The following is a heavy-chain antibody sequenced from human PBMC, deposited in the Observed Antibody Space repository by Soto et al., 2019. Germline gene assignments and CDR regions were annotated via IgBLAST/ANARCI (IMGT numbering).Heavy chain of an antibody. CDR3: ARGEVVVAAIVSDWFDP. CDR2: IWYDGRNK. CDR1: DFIFSNYG. J-gene: IGHJ5*02. D-gene: IGHD2-15*01. Sequence: GGSLRLSCAASDFIFSNYGMHWVRQAPGTGLEWVAVIWYDGRNKYYADSVKGRFTISRDNSKNTLYLQMNSLRAEDTGVYYCARGEVVVAAIVSDWFDPWGQGTLVTVSS. V-gene: IGHV3-33*01.